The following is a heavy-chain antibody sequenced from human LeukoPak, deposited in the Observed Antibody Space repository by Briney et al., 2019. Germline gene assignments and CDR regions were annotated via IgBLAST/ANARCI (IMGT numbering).Heavy chain of an antibody. CDR1: GFTFSNTW. D-gene: IGHD7-27*01. V-gene: IGHV3-74*01. CDR3: ARSGKLGTFVPFDY. J-gene: IGHJ4*02. Sequence: PGGSLRLSCEASGFTFSNTWMHWFRQAPGKALVWVSRINTDGSTTYADSVKGRFTISRDNAKNTLYLQMHSLSVEDTAVYYCARSGKLGTFVPFDYWGQGTLVTVSS. CDR2: INTDGST.